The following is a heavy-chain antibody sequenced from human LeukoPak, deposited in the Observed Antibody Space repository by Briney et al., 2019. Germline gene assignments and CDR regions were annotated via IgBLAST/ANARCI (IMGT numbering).Heavy chain of an antibody. Sequence: PSETLSLTCTVSGGSISSYYWSWIRQPPGKGLEWIGYIYYSGSTNYNPSLKSRVTISVDTSKNQFSLKLSSVTADTAVYYCARDFPPYYDSSGYYYPPWGHDYWGQGTLVTVSS. D-gene: IGHD3-22*01. V-gene: IGHV4-59*01. CDR2: IYYSGST. J-gene: IGHJ4*02. CDR3: ARDFPPYYDSSGYYYPPWGHDY. CDR1: GGSISSYY.